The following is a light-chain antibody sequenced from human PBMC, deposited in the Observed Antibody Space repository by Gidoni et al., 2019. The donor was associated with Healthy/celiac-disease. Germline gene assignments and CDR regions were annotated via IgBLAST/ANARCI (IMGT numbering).Light chain of an antibody. V-gene: IGKV3-20*01. J-gene: IGKJ2*01. CDR1: QSVSSSY. CDR2: GAS. CDR3: QQYNSSPYT. Sequence: ETVFTLSTGTLSLSPGERATLSCRASQSVSSSYLAWYQQKPGQAPKLLIYGASSRATGIPDRCSGSGSGTDFTLTISRLEPEDFAVYYCQQYNSSPYTFGEGTKLEIK.